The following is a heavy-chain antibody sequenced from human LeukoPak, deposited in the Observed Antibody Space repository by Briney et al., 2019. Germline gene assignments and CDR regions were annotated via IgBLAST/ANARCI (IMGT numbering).Heavy chain of an antibody. CDR1: GYTFTSYD. V-gene: IGHV1-8*01. CDR3: ARAFGITMVRGKYYYYGMDV. Sequence: ASVKVSCKASGYTFTSYDINWVRQATGQGLEWMGWMNPNSGNTGYAQKFQGRVTMTRNTSISTAYMELSSLRSEDTAVYYCARAFGITMVRGKYYYYGMDVWGQGTTVTVSS. CDR2: MNPNSGNT. J-gene: IGHJ6*02. D-gene: IGHD3-10*01.